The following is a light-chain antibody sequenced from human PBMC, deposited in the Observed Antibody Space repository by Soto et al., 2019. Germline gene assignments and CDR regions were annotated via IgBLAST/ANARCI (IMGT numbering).Light chain of an antibody. J-gene: IGKJ4*01. CDR3: QQRRKWPLT. V-gene: IGKV3-11*01. CDR1: ESVSSF. CDR2: DAS. Sequence: EIVLTQSPATLSLSPGERATLSCRASESVSSFLAWYQQKPGQAPRLLIYDASNRATGIPARFSGSGSATDFTLTISSLEPEDFAVYYCQQRRKWPLTFGGGTKVE.